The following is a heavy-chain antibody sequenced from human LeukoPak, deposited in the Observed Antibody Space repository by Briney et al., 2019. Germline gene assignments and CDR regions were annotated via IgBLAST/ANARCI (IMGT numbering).Heavy chain of an antibody. D-gene: IGHD4-17*01. Sequence: SETLSHTCAISGASFSGYSWTWIRQPPGKGLEWIGEFSHTGSPIYNPSLKSRVNISIDTSKNQFSLRLTSVTAADTAVYYCARAPDYGDLFDYWGQGTLVTVSS. J-gene: IGHJ4*02. CDR3: ARAPDYGDLFDY. V-gene: IGHV4-34*01. CDR2: FSHTGSP. CDR1: GASFSGYS.